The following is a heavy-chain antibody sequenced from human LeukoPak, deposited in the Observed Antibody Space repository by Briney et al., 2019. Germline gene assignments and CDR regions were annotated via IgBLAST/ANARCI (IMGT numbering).Heavy chain of an antibody. D-gene: IGHD1-26*01. CDR1: GYSISSGYY. Sequence: PSETLSLTCAVSGYSISSGYYWGWIRQPPGKGLEWIGSIYHSGSTYYNPSLKSRVTISVDTSKNQFSLKLSSVTAADTAVYYCARQGGDYFHYWGQGTLVTVSS. CDR2: IYHSGST. CDR3: ARQGGDYFHY. J-gene: IGHJ4*02. V-gene: IGHV4-38-2*01.